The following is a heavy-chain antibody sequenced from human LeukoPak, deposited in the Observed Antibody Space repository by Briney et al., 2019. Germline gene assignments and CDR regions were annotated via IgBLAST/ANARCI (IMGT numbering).Heavy chain of an antibody. J-gene: IGHJ4*02. D-gene: IGHD6-13*01. CDR2: IWYDGSNK. Sequence: GGSLRLSCAASGFTFSSYSMNWVRQAPGKGLEWVAVIWYDGSNKYYADSVKGRFTISRDNSKNTLYLQMNSLRAEDTAVYYCAKDRTAALYYFDSWGQGTLVTVSS. CDR1: GFTFSSYS. V-gene: IGHV3-33*06. CDR3: AKDRTAALYYFDS.